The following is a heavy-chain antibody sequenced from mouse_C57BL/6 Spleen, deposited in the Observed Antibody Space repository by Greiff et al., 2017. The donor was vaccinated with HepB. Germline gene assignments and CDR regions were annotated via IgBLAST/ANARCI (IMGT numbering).Heavy chain of an antibody. CDR1: GFTFSDYY. J-gene: IGHJ1*03. CDR3: ARDRYYYGSSSYWYFDV. Sequence: EVKLMESEGGLVQPGSSMKLSCTASGFTFSDYYMAWVRQVPEKGLEWVANINYDGSSTYYLDSLKSRFIISRDNAKNILYLQMSSLKSEDTATYYCARDRYYYGSSSYWYFDVWGTGTTVTVSS. D-gene: IGHD1-1*01. V-gene: IGHV5-16*01. CDR2: INYDGSST.